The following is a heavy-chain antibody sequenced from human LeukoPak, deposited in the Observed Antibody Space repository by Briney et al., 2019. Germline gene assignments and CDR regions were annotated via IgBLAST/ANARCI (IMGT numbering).Heavy chain of an antibody. Sequence: GGSLRLSCAASGFTFGDYYMIWIRQAPGKGLEWVSVIYSGGGTDYADSVKGRFTISRDNSKNTLYLQMNSLRAEDTAVYYRARAVGVTAIHNAFDIWGQGTMVTVSS. CDR3: ARAVGVTAIHNAFDI. D-gene: IGHD2-21*02. CDR1: GFTFGDYY. CDR2: IYSGGGT. J-gene: IGHJ3*02. V-gene: IGHV3-66*02.